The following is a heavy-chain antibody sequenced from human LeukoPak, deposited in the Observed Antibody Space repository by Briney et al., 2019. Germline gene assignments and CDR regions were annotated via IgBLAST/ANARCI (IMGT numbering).Heavy chain of an antibody. CDR2: IYYSGST. Sequence: SETLSLTCTVFAGSISSSSYYWGWIRQPPGKGLEWIGSIYYSGSTYYNPSLKSRVTISVDTSKNQFSLKLSSATAADTAVYYCARVGRGVIDYWGQGTLVTVSS. J-gene: IGHJ4*02. D-gene: IGHD3-10*01. V-gene: IGHV4-39*07. CDR3: ARVGRGVIDY. CDR1: AGSISSSSYY.